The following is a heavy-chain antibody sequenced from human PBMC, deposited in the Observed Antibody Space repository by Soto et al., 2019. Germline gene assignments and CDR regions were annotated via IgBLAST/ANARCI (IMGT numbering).Heavy chain of an antibody. J-gene: IGHJ3*02. V-gene: IGHV2-26*01. D-gene: IGHD5-12*01. CDR2: IFSNDEK. Sequence: QVTLKESGPVLVKPTETLTLTCTVSGFSRSNARMGVSWIRQPPGKALEWLAHIFSNDEKSYSTSLKSRLTIPKDTTKTQAVLTMTKMDPVDTATYCCARSGADIVATAQGDAFDIWGQGTMVTVSS. CDR1: GFSRSNARMG. CDR3: ARSGADIVATAQGDAFDI.